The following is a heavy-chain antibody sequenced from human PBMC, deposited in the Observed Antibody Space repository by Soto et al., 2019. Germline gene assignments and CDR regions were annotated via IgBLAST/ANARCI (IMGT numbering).Heavy chain of an antibody. J-gene: IGHJ3*02. D-gene: IGHD3-22*01. CDR2: IYYSGST. V-gene: IGHV4-31*03. CDR1: GGSISSGGYY. CDR3: ARVSITMIVVTHCAFDI. Sequence: NPSETLSLTCTVSGGSISSGGYYWSWIRQHPGKGLEWIGYIYYSGSTYYNPSLKSRVTISVDTSKNQFSLKLSSVTAADTAVYYCARVSITMIVVTHCAFDIWGQGTMVTVSS.